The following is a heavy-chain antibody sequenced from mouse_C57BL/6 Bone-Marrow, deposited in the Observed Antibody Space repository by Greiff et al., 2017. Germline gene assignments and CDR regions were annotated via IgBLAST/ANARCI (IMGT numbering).Heavy chain of an antibody. J-gene: IGHJ2*01. CDR2: IYPGDGDT. D-gene: IGHD3-2*02. CDR3: ARGDSSGYEYY. V-gene: IGHV1-80*01. Sequence: LMESGAELVKPGASVKISCKASGYAFSSYWMNGVKQRPGKGLEWIGQIYPGDGDTNYNGKFKGKATLTADKSSSTAYMQLSSLTSEDSAVYFCARGDSSGYEYYWGQGTTLTVSS. CDR1: GYAFSSYW.